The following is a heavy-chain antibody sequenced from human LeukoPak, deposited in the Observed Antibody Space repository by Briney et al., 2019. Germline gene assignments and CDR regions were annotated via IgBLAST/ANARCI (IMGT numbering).Heavy chain of an antibody. CDR3: ARETVYSTEAFDI. CDR1: GGSISSYY. CDR2: IYYSGST. V-gene: IGHV4-59*01. Sequence: SETLSLTCTVSGGSISSYYWSWIRQPPGKGLEWIGYIYYSGSTNYNPSLKSRVTISVDTSKNQFSLKLSSVTAADTAVYYCARETVYSTEAFDIWGQGTMVTVSS. J-gene: IGHJ3*02. D-gene: IGHD2-2*01.